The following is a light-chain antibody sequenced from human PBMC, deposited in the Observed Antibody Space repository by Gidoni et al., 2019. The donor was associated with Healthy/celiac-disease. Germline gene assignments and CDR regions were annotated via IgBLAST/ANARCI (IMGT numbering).Light chain of an antibody. Sequence: DIQMTQSPSTLSASVGDRVTITCRASQSISSWLAWYQQKPGKAPKLLIYKASSLESGVPSRFSGSGSGTEFTLTSSSLQPDYFATYYCQQYKSYPWTFGQGTKVEIK. CDR3: QQYKSYPWT. CDR2: KAS. CDR1: QSISSW. V-gene: IGKV1-5*03. J-gene: IGKJ1*01.